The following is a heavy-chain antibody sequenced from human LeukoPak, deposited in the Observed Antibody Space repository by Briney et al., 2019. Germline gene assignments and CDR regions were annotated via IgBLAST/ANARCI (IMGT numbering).Heavy chain of an antibody. J-gene: IGHJ4*02. V-gene: IGHV3-23*01. CDR2: ISGSGGST. Sequence: GGSLRLSCAASGFTFSSYGMSWVRQAPGKGLEWVSAISGSGGSTYYADSVKGRFTISRDNSRSTLYLQMNSLRAEDTAVYYCARGSGYLETFDYWGQGTLVTVSS. D-gene: IGHD3-22*01. CDR3: ARGSGYLETFDY. CDR1: GFTFSSYG.